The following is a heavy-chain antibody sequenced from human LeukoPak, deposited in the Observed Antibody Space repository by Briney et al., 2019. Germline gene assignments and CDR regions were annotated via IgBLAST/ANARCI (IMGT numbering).Heavy chain of an antibody. CDR1: GGTFSSYA. Sequence: GASVKVSCKASGGTFSSYAISWVRQAPGPGLEWMGRIIPILGIANYAQKFQGRVTITADKSTSTAYMELSSLRSEDTAVYYCARGGDYGDYFDYWGQGTLVTVSS. V-gene: IGHV1-69*04. D-gene: IGHD3-16*01. J-gene: IGHJ4*02. CDR3: ARGGDYGDYFDY. CDR2: IIPILGIA.